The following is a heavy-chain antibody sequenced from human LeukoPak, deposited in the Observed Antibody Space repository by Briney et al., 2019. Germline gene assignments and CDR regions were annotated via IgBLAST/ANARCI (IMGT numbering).Heavy chain of an antibody. J-gene: IGHJ4*01. Sequence: ASVTVSCKASGYTFTSYAFSWVRQAPGQGLEWMGWISAYNGDTNYAQKLQGRVTMTTDTSTSTAYMELRSLRSDDTAVYYCARNNIWNYFDYWGQGTLVTVSS. CDR3: ARNNIWNYFDY. CDR2: ISAYNGDT. V-gene: IGHV1-18*01. CDR1: GYTFTSYA. D-gene: IGHD1-1*01.